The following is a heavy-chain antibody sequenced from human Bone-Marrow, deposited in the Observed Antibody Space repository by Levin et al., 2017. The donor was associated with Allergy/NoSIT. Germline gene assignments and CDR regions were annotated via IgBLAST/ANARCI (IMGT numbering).Heavy chain of an antibody. J-gene: IGHJ5*02. CDR3: ASDDSSGHPHWFDP. D-gene: IGHD6-19*01. CDR2: IIPIFGTA. Sequence: ASVKVSCKASGGTFSSYAISWVRQAPGQGLEWMGGIIPIFGTANYAQKFQGRVTITADESTSTAYMELSSLRSEDTAVYYCASDDSSGHPHWFDPWGQGTLVTVSS. CDR1: GGTFSSYA. V-gene: IGHV1-69*13.